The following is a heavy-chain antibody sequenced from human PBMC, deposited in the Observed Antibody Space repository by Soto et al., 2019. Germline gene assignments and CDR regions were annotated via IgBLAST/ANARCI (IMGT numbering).Heavy chain of an antibody. CDR2: IYYSGST. CDR1: GGSISSGGYY. D-gene: IGHD5-12*01. CDR3: ARGERWLQFDY. Sequence: SETLSLTCTVSGGSISSGGYYWSWIRQHPGKGLEWIGYIYYSGSTYYNPSLKSRVTISVDTSKNQFSLKLSSVTAADTAVYYCARGERWLQFDYWGQGTLVTVSS. V-gene: IGHV4-31*03. J-gene: IGHJ4*02.